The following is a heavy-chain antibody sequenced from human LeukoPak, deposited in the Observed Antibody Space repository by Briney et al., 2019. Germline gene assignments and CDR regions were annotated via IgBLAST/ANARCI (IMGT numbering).Heavy chain of an antibody. V-gene: IGHV4-59*01. CDR3: AGHYYDKELDFDY. D-gene: IGHD3-22*01. CDR1: GGSISSYY. J-gene: IGHJ4*02. Sequence: SETLSLTCTVSGGSISSYYRSWIRQPPGKGLEWIGYIYYSGSTNYNPSLKSRVTISVDTSKNQFSLKLSSVTAADTAVYYCAGHYYDKELDFDYWGQGTLVTVSS. CDR2: IYYSGST.